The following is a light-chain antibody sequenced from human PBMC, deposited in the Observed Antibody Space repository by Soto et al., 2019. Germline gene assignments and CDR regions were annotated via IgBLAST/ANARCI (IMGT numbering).Light chain of an antibody. V-gene: IGKV3-11*01. CDR1: QSVSSS. CDR3: QQRSSWSSLT. J-gene: IGKJ4*01. Sequence: EIVLTQSPATLSLSPGERATLSCRASQSVSSSLAWYQQKPGQARRLLIYGASKRATGIPARFSGSGSGTDFTLTIISLEPEDFAVYYCQQRSSWSSLTFGGGTKVEIK. CDR2: GAS.